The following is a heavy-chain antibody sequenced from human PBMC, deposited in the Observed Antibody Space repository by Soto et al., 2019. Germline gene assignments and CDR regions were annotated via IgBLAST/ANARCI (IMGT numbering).Heavy chain of an antibody. CDR1: GGTFSSYA. V-gene: IGHV1-69*05. CDR3: ARGQVDYDFWSAIVGKGINGMYV. CDR2: IIPIFGTA. Sequence: SGAEVKKPGSSVKVSCKASGGTFSSYAISWVRQAPGQGLEWMGGIIPIFGTANYAQKFQGRVTMTRNTSISAAYMELSSLRSEDTAVYYCARGQVDYDFWSAIVGKGINGMYVWGQGTTVTVSS. D-gene: IGHD3-3*01. J-gene: IGHJ6*02.